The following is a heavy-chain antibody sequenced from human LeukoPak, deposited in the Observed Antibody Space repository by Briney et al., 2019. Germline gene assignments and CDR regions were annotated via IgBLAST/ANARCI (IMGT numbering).Heavy chain of an antibody. CDR1: GYTFTSYG. V-gene: IGHV1-46*01. Sequence: ASVKASCKASGYTFTSYGISWVRQAPGQGLEWMGIINPSGGSTSYAQKFQGRVTMTRDTSTGTVYMELSSLRSEDTAVYYCARVGSSPRRGGYFDYWGQGTLVTVSS. CDR2: INPSGGST. D-gene: IGHD6-6*01. J-gene: IGHJ4*02. CDR3: ARVGSSPRRGGYFDY.